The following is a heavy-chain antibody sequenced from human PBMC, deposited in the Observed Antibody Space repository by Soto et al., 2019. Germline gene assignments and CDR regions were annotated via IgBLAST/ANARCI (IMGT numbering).Heavy chain of an antibody. D-gene: IGHD2-15*01. Sequence: GASVKVSCKASGGTFSSYAISWVRQAPGQGLEWMGGIIPIFGTANYAQKFQGRVTITADESTSTAYMELSSLRSEDTAVYYCARDPGYCSGGSCLNWFDPWGQGTLVTVSS. CDR1: GGTFSSYA. CDR3: ARDPGYCSGGSCLNWFDP. V-gene: IGHV1-69*13. CDR2: IIPIFGTA. J-gene: IGHJ5*02.